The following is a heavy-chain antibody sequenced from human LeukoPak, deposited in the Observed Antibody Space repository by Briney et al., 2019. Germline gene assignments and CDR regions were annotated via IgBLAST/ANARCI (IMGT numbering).Heavy chain of an antibody. V-gene: IGHV3-49*03. Sequence: TGGSLRLSCTASGFTFGDYAMSWFRQAPGKGLEWVGFIRSKAYGGTTEYAASVKGRFTISRDDSKSIAYLQTNSLKTEDTAVYYCTRDVLLWFGELLLPDYWGQGTLVTVSS. CDR3: TRDVLLWFGELLLPDY. CDR2: IRSKAYGGTT. J-gene: IGHJ4*02. D-gene: IGHD3-10*01. CDR1: GFTFGDYA.